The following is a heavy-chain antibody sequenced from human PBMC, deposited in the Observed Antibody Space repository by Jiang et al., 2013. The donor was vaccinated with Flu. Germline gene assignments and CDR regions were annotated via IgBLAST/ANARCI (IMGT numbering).Heavy chain of an antibody. Sequence: SLTCAVSGGSISSSNWWSWVRQPPGKGLEWIGEIYHSGSTNYNPSLKSRVTISVDKSKNQFSLKLSSVTAADTAVYYCARVRGYCSSTSCTKAYTAMAYYYYYGMDVWGQGTTVTVSS. D-gene: IGHD2-2*01. J-gene: IGHJ6*02. CDR1: GGSISSSNW. CDR2: IYHSGST. CDR3: ARVRGYCSSTSCTKAYTAMAYYYYYGMDV. V-gene: IGHV4-4*02.